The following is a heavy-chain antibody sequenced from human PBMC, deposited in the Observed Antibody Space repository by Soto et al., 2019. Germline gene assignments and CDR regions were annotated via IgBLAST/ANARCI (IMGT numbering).Heavy chain of an antibody. D-gene: IGHD2-15*01. V-gene: IGHV4-4*02. CDR1: GDSFSSSNW. Sequence: QVQLQESGPGLVEPSGTLSLTCGVSGDSFSSSNWWTWVRQPPRKGLEWIGHILHTGHTDYSPSLRSRLTISIDSSKKEFSLTLTSVTATDTAIYYCARSPRRVDGKWYLDYWGQGLLVTVSS. CDR2: ILHTGHT. J-gene: IGHJ4*02. CDR3: ARSPRRVDGKWYLDY.